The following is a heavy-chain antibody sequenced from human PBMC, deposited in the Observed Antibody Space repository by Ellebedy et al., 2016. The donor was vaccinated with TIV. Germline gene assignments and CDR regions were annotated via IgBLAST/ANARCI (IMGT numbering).Heavy chain of an antibody. D-gene: IGHD1-7*01. CDR1: GFTFSSYS. CDR2: ISSSSSYI. Sequence: GGSLRLSXAVSGFTFSSYSMNWVRQAPGKGLEWVSSISSSSSYIYYADSVKGRFTISRDNAKNSLYLQMNSLRAEDTAVYYCARGSDWNWGYWYFDLWGRGTLVTVSS. CDR3: ARGSDWNWGYWYFDL. V-gene: IGHV3-21*01. J-gene: IGHJ2*01.